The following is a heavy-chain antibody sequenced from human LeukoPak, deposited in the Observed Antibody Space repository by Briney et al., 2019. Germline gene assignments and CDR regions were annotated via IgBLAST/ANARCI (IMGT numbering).Heavy chain of an antibody. D-gene: IGHD3-22*01. V-gene: IGHV1-69*05. CDR1: GYTFTSYA. CDR3: ARGPDYYDSSGYFDY. Sequence: SVKVSCKASGYTFTSYAISWVRQAPGQGLEWMGGIIPIFGTANYAQKFQGRVTITTDESTSTAYMELSSLRSEDTAVYYCARGPDYYDSSGYFDYWGQGTLVTVSS. CDR2: IIPIFGTA. J-gene: IGHJ4*02.